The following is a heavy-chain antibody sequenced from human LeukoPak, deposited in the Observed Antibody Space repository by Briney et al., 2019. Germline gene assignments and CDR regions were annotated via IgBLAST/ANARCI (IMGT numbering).Heavy chain of an antibody. CDR1: GFTFSSYG. Sequence: GGSLRLSCAASGFTFSSYGMHWVRQAPGKGLEWVAFMRYDGSNKYYADSVKGRFTISRDNSKNTLYLQMNSLRAEDTAVYYCAKDRAIYDFWSGYGYFQHWGQGTLVTVSS. J-gene: IGHJ1*01. CDR3: AKDRAIYDFWSGYGYFQH. D-gene: IGHD3-3*01. V-gene: IGHV3-30*02. CDR2: MRYDGSNK.